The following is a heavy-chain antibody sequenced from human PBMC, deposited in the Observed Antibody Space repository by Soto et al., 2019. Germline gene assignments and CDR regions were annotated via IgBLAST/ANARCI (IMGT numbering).Heavy chain of an antibody. V-gene: IGHV3-48*02. CDR1: GFTFSSYS. D-gene: IGHD2-2*01. CDR2: ISSSSSTI. J-gene: IGHJ5*02. Sequence: EVQLVESGGGLVQPGGSLRLSCAASGFTFSSYSMNWVRQAPGKGLEWVSYISSSSSTIYYAVSVKGRFTIYRDNAKNSLFLQMNSLRDEDTAVYYCARDSRLPAAITYNWFDPWGQGTLVTVSS. CDR3: ARDSRLPAAITYNWFDP.